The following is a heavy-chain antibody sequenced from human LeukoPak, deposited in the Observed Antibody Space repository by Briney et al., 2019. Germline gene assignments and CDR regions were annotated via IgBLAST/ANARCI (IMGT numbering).Heavy chain of an antibody. V-gene: IGHV3-64*01. J-gene: IGHJ4*02. CDR2: ISSNGGST. D-gene: IGHD6-19*01. Sequence: GGSLRLSCAASGFTFSSYAMHWVRRAPGKGREYVSAISSNGGSTYYANSVKGRFTISRDNSKNTLYLQMGSLRAEDMAVYYCARDSSGWPYYFDYWGQGTLVTVSS. CDR3: ARDSSGWPYYFDY. CDR1: GFTFSSYA.